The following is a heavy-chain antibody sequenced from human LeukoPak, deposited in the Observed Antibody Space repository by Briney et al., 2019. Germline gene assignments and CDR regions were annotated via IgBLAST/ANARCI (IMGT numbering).Heavy chain of an antibody. V-gene: IGHV3-21*01. J-gene: IGHJ5*02. CDR1: GFTFSSYS. D-gene: IGHD6-13*01. CDR2: ISSSSSYI. Sequence: PGGSLRLSCAAPGFTFSSYSMNWVRQAPGKGLEWVSSISSSSSYIYYADSVKGRFTISRDNAKNSLYLQMNSLRAEDTAVDYCARLYIGGYSRSTNYNWFDPWGQGTLVTVSS. CDR3: ARLYIGGYSRSTNYNWFDP.